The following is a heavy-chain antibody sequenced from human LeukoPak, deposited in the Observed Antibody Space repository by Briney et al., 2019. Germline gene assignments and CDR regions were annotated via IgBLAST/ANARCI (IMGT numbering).Heavy chain of an antibody. Sequence: PSETLSLTCTVSGGSISSYYWSWIRQPPGKGLEWIGYIYYSGSTNYNPSLKSRVTISVDTSKEQFSLRLSSVTAADTAVYYCARHEDFYYYMDVWGKGTTVTVSS. CDR1: GGSISSYY. CDR3: ARHEDFYYYMDV. J-gene: IGHJ6*03. V-gene: IGHV4-59*08. CDR2: IYYSGST.